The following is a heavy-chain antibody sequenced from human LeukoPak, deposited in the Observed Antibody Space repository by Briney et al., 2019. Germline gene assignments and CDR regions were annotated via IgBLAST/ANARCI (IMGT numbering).Heavy chain of an antibody. V-gene: IGHV3-23*01. J-gene: IGHJ6*02. CDR3: GKVGGGGDSSGWYNYYYYGMDV. CDR2: ISGSGGST. D-gene: IGHD6-19*01. Sequence: GGSLRLSCAASGFTFSSYAMSWVRQAPGKGLEWVSAISGSGGSTYYADSVKGRFTISRDNSKNTLYLQMNSLRAEDTAVYYGGKVGGGGDSSGWYNYYYYGMDVGAKGPRSPSP. CDR1: GFTFSSYA.